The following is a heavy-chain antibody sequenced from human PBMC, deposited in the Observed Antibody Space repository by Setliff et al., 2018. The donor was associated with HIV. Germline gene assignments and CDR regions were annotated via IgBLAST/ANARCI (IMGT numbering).Heavy chain of an antibody. Sequence: PSETLSLTCSVSGGSISSSSYYWGWIRQPPGKGLEWIGSIYYSGSTYYNPSLKSRATISVDTSKNQFSLKLSSVTAADTAVYYCARGGYCSGGSCLWGFYYYGMDVWGQGTTVTVSS. CDR3: ARGGYCSGGSCLWGFYYYGMDV. J-gene: IGHJ6*02. V-gene: IGHV4-39*01. CDR1: GGSISSSSYY. CDR2: IYYSGST. D-gene: IGHD2-15*01.